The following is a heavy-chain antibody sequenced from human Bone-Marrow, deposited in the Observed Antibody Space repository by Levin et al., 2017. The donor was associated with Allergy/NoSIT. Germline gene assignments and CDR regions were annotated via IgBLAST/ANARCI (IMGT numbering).Heavy chain of an antibody. CDR2: ISGSGGST. Sequence: GGSLRLSCAASGFTFSSYAMSWVRQAPGKGLEWVSAISGSGGSTYYADSVKGRFTISRDNSKNTLYLQMNSLRAEDTAVYYCAKSSGITMVRGVIPYFDYWGQGTLVTVSS. V-gene: IGHV3-23*01. J-gene: IGHJ4*02. D-gene: IGHD3-10*01. CDR3: AKSSGITMVRGVIPYFDY. CDR1: GFTFSSYA.